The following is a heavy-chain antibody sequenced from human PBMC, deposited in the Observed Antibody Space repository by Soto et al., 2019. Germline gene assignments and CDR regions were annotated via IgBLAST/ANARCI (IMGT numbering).Heavy chain of an antibody. D-gene: IGHD5-12*01. CDR3: ARYNQATIAPGWFDP. V-gene: IGHV1-69*06. J-gene: IGHJ5*02. Sequence: GASVKVSCKASGGTCSSYAISWVLQAPGQGLEWMGGIIPIFGTANYAQKFQGRVTITADKSTSTAYMELSSLRSEDTAVYYCARYNQATIAPGWFDPWGQGTLVTVSS. CDR2: IIPIFGTA. CDR1: GGTCSSYA.